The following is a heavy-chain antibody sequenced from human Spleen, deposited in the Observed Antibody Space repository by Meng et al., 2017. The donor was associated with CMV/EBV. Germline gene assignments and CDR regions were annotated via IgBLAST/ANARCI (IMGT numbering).Heavy chain of an antibody. V-gene: IGHV1-58*01. CDR1: GCTFTTSA. Sequence: SVKVSCKASGCTFTTSAVQWVRQARGQRPEWIGWIVVDRGSTKYAQKSQERVTSTRDMSTSTAYRELSSLRSEDTAVYYCVADPSAVVPSPIPYVMDVWGQGTTVTVSS. CDR3: VADPSAVVPSPIPYVMDV. CDR2: IVVDRGST. J-gene: IGHJ6*02. D-gene: IGHD2-2*01.